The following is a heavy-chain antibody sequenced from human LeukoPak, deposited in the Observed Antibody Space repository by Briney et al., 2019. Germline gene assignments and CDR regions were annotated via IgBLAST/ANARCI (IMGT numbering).Heavy chain of an antibody. CDR1: GFPVSSNY. CDR3: AAGAGWLIDW. CDR2: IEKDGSEI. D-gene: IGHD6-19*01. V-gene: IGHV3-7*01. J-gene: IGHJ4*02. Sequence: PGGSLRLSCAASGFPVSSNYMSWVRQAPGKGLEWVAIIEKDGSEILYVDSVKGRFTISRDNAKNSLYLQMNSLRAEDTAVYYCAAGAGWLIDWWGQGTLVTVSS.